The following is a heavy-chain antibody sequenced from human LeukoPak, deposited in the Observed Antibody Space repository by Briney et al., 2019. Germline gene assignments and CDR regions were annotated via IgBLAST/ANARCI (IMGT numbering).Heavy chain of an antibody. V-gene: IGHV1-8*01. CDR2: MNPNSGNT. CDR3: ARVPVRMLGFRWFDP. D-gene: IGHD3-10*02. J-gene: IGHJ5*02. CDR1: GYTFTRYD. Sequence: ASVKVPCKASGYTFTRYDINWGRQATGQGGEWMGWMNPNSGNTGYAQKFQGRVTMTTNTSISTAYMELSSLRSEDTAVYYCARVPVRMLGFRWFDPWGQGTLVTVSS.